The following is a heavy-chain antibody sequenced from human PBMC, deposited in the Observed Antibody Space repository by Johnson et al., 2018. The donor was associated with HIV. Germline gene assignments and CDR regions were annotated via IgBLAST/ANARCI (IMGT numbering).Heavy chain of an antibody. CDR1: GFTLSSYW. J-gene: IGHJ3*01. V-gene: IGHV3-74*02. D-gene: IGHD3-22*01. CDR2: INSDGSST. CDR3: ANTYYYDSSGYSGAFDL. Sequence: VQLMESGGGLVQPGGSLRLSCAASGFTLSSYWIHWVRRAPGKGLVWVSRINSDGSSTSYADSVKGRFPISRDNAKNTLYLQMNSLRAEDTAVYYCANTYYYDSSGYSGAFDLWGQGAMVTVSS.